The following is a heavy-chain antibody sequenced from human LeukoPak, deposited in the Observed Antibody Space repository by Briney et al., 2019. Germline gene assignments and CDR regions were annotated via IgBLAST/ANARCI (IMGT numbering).Heavy chain of an antibody. Sequence: GGSLRLSCAASGFTFSSYSMSWVRQAPGKGLEWVSAISGSGGTTYYADSVKGRFTISRDNSKNTLYLQINSLRAEDTAVYYCAKDHLPGIVVADRDYWGQGTLVTVSS. V-gene: IGHV3-23*01. CDR1: GFTFSSYS. J-gene: IGHJ4*02. D-gene: IGHD6-19*01. CDR3: AKDHLPGIVVADRDY. CDR2: ISGSGGTT.